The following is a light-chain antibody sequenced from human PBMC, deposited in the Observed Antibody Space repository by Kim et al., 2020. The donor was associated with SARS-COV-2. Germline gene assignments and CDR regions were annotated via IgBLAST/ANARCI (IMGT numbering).Light chain of an antibody. CDR1: QNINNW. V-gene: IGKV1-5*03. CDR2: KAS. Sequence: SASVGARVTITCRASQNINNWLAWYQQKPGKAPKLLMYKASTLESGVPSRFSGSGSGTEFTLTINSLQPDDFATYYCQQYDTYSWTFGQGTKLEI. CDR3: QQYDTYSWT. J-gene: IGKJ1*01.